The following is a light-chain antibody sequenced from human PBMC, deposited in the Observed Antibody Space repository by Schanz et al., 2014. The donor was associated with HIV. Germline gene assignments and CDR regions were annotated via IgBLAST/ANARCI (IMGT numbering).Light chain of an antibody. Sequence: QSALTQPPSASGSPGQSVTISCTGTSSDVGDYNYVSWYQQHPGTAPKIMIYEVSKRPSGVPDRFSGSKSGNTASLTISGXQTEDEADYYCSSYTSGSTYVFGTGTKLTVL. CDR3: SSYTSGSTYV. CDR2: EVS. J-gene: IGLJ1*01. V-gene: IGLV2-8*01. CDR1: SSDVGDYNY.